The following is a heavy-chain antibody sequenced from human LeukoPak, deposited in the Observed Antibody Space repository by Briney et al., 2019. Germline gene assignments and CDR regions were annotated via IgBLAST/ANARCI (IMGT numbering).Heavy chain of an antibody. J-gene: IGHJ5*02. CDR2: IYPDDSDT. CDR3: ATITTYYDILTGYYTNWCDP. D-gene: IGHD3-9*01. V-gene: IGHV5-51*01. Sequence: GESLKDSCKGSGYSFTSYCIGWVRQIPGEGLEWMGIIYPDDSDTSYSPSFQGQVTISADKSISTAYLQWSSLNASDTDMYYCATITTYYDILTGYYTNWCDPWGQGTLVTVSS. CDR1: GYSFTSYC.